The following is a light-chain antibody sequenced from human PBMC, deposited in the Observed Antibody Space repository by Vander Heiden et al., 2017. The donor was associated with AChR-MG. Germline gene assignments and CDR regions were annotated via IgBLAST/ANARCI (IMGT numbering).Light chain of an antibody. CDR3: QQNKNYPPGT. J-gene: IGKJ3*01. V-gene: IGKV3-15*01. CDR1: RDININ. Sequence: IVMTQFPATLSVSPGERVTLSCRASRDININLAWYQQRPGQSPRLLIYAASTRATGNPARFSGSGYGTDFTLTISAPQSEDSAVYYCQQNKNYPPGTFGHGTTVDFK. CDR2: AAS.